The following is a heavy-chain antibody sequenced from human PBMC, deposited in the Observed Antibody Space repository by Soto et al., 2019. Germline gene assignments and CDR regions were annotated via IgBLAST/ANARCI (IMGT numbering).Heavy chain of an antibody. CDR1: GYSFTSYW. CDR3: ASHSLSPPETPDIVVVPAGVYGMDV. V-gene: IGHV5-10-1*01. Sequence: GESLKISCKGSGYSFTSYWISWVRQMPGKGLEWMGRIDPSDSYTNYSPSFQGHVTISADKSISTAYLQWSSLKASDTAMYYCASHSLSPPETPDIVVVPAGVYGMDVWGQGTTVTVSS. CDR2: IDPSDSYT. D-gene: IGHD2-2*01. J-gene: IGHJ6*02.